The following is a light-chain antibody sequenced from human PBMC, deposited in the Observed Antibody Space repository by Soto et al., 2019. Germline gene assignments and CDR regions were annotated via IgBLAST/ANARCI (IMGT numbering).Light chain of an antibody. CDR1: SSNIGSNT. Sequence: QSVLNQTPSASGTPGQRVTISCSGSSSNIGSNTVNWYQQLPGTAPKLLIYNNNQRPSGVPDRFSGSKSGTSASLAISGLQSEDAADYYRAAWDDSLNGLVFGTGTKLTVL. CDR2: NNN. V-gene: IGLV1-44*01. J-gene: IGLJ1*01. CDR3: AAWDDSLNGLV.